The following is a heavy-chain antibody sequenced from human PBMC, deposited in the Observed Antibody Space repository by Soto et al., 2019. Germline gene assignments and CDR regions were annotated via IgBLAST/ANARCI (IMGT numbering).Heavy chain of an antibody. Sequence: QVQLVQSGGGVVQPGRSLRLSCAASASIFSCCGMHWVRQAPGKGLEWVAIIRYDGSNEDYADSVKGRFTISRDNSKNTLYLQKNRLRAEDSAVYYCARDGVGATAFRGYFDYWGQGALVTVSS. CDR3: ARDGVGATAFRGYFDY. J-gene: IGHJ4*02. CDR1: ASIFSCCG. CDR2: IRYDGSNE. D-gene: IGHD1-26*01. V-gene: IGHV3-33*01.